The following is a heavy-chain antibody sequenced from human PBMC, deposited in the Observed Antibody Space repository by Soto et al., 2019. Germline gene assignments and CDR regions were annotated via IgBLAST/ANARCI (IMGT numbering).Heavy chain of an antibody. D-gene: IGHD3-22*01. Sequence: QVQLVQSGAEVKKPGSSVKVSCKASGGTFNSYAISWVRQAPGQGLEWMGGIIPFFGTADYAQKFQGRVTITAVESTSTAYMELSSLRSEDTAVYYCASHYDSGGYYYRGLDYWGQGTLVTVSS. J-gene: IGHJ4*02. CDR3: ASHYDSGGYYYRGLDY. CDR2: IIPFFGTA. V-gene: IGHV1-69*12. CDR1: GGTFNSYA.